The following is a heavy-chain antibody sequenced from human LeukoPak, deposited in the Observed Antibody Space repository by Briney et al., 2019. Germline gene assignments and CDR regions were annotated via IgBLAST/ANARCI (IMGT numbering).Heavy chain of an antibody. Sequence: ASVTVSFKFSGYTLTEIAMHWVRQAPGEGLEWMGGFDPQDRETVYSQKFQGRVTITEATSTDTALMKLSGLRSEDTALYYCAIIASAGTFDYWGQGALVTVSS. V-gene: IGHV1-24*01. CDR2: FDPQDRET. CDR1: GYTLTEIA. D-gene: IGHD6-13*01. CDR3: AIIASAGTFDY. J-gene: IGHJ4*02.